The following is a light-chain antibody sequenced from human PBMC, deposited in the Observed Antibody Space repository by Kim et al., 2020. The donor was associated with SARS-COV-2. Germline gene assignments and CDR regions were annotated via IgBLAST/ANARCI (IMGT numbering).Light chain of an antibody. J-gene: IGKJ3*01. CDR1: EGIDSA. V-gene: IGKV1-13*02. CDR2: DAS. Sequence: SFIGERLTITCRASEGIDSALAWYQQKPGRAPKLLVYDASTLQSGVPSRFSGSGSGTDFTLTISSLQPEDFASYYCQQFNTFPRSFGPGTKVDIK. CDR3: QQFNTFPRS.